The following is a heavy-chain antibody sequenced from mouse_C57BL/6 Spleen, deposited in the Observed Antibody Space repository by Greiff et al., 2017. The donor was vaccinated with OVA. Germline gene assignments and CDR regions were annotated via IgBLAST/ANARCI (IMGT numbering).Heavy chain of an antibody. CDR1: GYTFTSYW. D-gene: IGHD1-1*01. V-gene: IGHV1-74*01. CDR3: AINYAVNFDY. CDR2: IHPSDSDT. J-gene: IGHJ2*01. Sequence: VKVVESGAELVKPGASVKVSCKASGYTFTSYWMHWVKQRPGQGLEWIGRIHPSDSDTNSNQKFKGKATLTVDKSSSTAYMQLSSLTSEDSAVYYCAINYAVNFDYWGQGTTLTVSS.